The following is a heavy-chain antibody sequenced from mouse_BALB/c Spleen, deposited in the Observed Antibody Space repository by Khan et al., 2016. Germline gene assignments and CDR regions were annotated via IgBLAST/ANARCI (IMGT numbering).Heavy chain of an antibody. J-gene: IGHJ4*01. CDR3: ARLRRVYAMGC. V-gene: IGHV3-6*02. CDR2: ISYDGRN. D-gene: IGHD2-12*01. CDR1: GHSITSGYY. Sequence: EVQLQESGPGLVKPSQSLSLTCSVTGHSITSGYYWNWIRQFPGNTLEWMGYISYDGRNNYHPSLKNRISIARYTSKNQFLLKLNSVTTEDTATXYYARLRRVYAMGCWGQGTSVTVSS.